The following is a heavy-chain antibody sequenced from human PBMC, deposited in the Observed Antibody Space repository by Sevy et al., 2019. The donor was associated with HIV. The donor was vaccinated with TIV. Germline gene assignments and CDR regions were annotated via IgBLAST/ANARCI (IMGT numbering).Heavy chain of an antibody. CDR2: IYSSGTT. V-gene: IGHV3-53*01. J-gene: IGHJ5*02. D-gene: IGHD6-13*01. CDR1: GFDVSHNY. Sequence: GGSLRLSCAGSGFDVSHNYMSWVRQAPGKGLEWVSIIYSSGTTYYADSVKGRFTISRDKSKNTVYLQMSSLRADDTAFYHCARDYSRRPGWFDPWGQGTLVTVSS. CDR3: ARDYSRRPGWFDP.